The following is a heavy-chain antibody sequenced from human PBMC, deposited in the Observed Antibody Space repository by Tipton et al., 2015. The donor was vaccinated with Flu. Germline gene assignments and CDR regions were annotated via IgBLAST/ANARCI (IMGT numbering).Heavy chain of an antibody. V-gene: IGHV4-61*01. D-gene: IGHD3-16*01. CDR1: GGSVSSGSYY. CDR2: IYYSGST. J-gene: IGHJ2*01. Sequence: TLSLTCTVSGGSVSSGSYYWSWIRQPPGEGLEWIGYIYYSGSTYYNPSLKSRVTISVDTSENQFSLKLSSVTAADTAMYYCARVPAYPTQRWYFGLWGRGTLVTVSS. CDR3: ARVPAYPTQRWYFGL.